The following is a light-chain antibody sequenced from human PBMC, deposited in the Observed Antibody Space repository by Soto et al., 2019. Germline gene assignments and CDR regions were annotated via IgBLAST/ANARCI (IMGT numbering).Light chain of an antibody. CDR1: QSISSY. CDR3: QQLNSYPLT. J-gene: IGKJ4*01. V-gene: IGKV1-9*01. Sequence: DIQITQSPSCVSACVGGGVAXXCLESQSISSYLNWHQQKPGKAPKVXIYAASNLQSGVPSRFSGSGSGTEFTLTISSLQPEDFATYYCQQLNSYPLTFGGGTKVDIK. CDR2: AAS.